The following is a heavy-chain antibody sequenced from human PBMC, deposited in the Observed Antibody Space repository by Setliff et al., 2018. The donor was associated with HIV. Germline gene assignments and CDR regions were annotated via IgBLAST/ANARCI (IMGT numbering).Heavy chain of an antibody. CDR2: INVGNGNT. CDR3: ARDSGMAVVGTWRRLDP. V-gene: IGHV1-18*01. CDR1: GYTFLNYG. D-gene: IGHD6-19*01. Sequence: ASVKVSCKASGYTFLNYGISWIRQTPGRGLEWMAWINVGNGNTKTAQKFQGRVALTTDTSTSTAHMELRNLRSDDTAVYYCARDSGMAVVGTWRRLDPWGQGTLVTVSS. J-gene: IGHJ5*02.